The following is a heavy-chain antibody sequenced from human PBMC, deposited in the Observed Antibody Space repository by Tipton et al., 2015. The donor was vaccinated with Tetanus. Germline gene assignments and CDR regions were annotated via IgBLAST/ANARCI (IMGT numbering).Heavy chain of an antibody. CDR2: LSGSGATT. CDR3: ARGMAEASNCGGDCYSDY. V-gene: IGHV3-23*01. Sequence: SLRLSCAASGFAFSTYAMTWVRQAPGKGLEWVSTLSGSGATTYYTNSVKGRFTISRDNSYNTLYLQINSLRVEDTAVYSCARGMAEASNCGGDCYSDYWGQGTLVTVSS. D-gene: IGHD2-21*02. J-gene: IGHJ4*02. CDR1: GFAFSTYA.